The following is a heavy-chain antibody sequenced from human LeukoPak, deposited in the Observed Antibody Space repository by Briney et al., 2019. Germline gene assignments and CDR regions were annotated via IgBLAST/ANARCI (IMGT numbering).Heavy chain of an antibody. CDR1: GVIISSYA. J-gene: IGHJ5*02. D-gene: IGHD2/OR15-2a*01. CDR2: INGRGDNT. CDR3: AKDRVSPGFNWFDP. V-gene: IGHV3-23*01. Sequence: GGSLRLSCAASGVIISSYAMSWVRQAPGKVLEWVSAINGRGDNTYSADFVKGRFTISRDNSKSTVYLQMNSLRTEDTAVYYCAKDRVSPGFNWFDPWGQGTLVTVSS.